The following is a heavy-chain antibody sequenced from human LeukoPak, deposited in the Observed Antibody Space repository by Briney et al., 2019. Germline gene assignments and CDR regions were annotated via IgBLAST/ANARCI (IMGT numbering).Heavy chain of an antibody. V-gene: IGHV5-51*01. Sequence: GESLKISCKGSGYKFTSYWIGWVRPMPGKGLEGMGNIYPGDSDTRYSPSFQDQVTISADKSINTAYLQWSSLKASDTAIYYCARHPSSEAVDYWGQGTLVTVSS. CDR1: GYKFTSYW. CDR3: ARHPSSEAVDY. J-gene: IGHJ4*02. CDR2: IYPGDSDT. D-gene: IGHD6-19*01.